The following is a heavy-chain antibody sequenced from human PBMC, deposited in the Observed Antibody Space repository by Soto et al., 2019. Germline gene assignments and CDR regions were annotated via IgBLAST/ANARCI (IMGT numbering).Heavy chain of an antibody. D-gene: IGHD4-4*01. Sequence: GGSLRLSCAASGFTFDDYAMHWVRQAPGKGLEWVSGISWNSGSIGYADSVKGRFTISRDNAKNSLYLQMNSLRAEDTALYYCAKDIYEVGGANDYSNIKGFDYWGQGTLVTVSS. CDR1: GFTFDDYA. V-gene: IGHV3-9*01. CDR2: ISWNSGSI. J-gene: IGHJ4*02. CDR3: AKDIYEVGGANDYSNIKGFDY.